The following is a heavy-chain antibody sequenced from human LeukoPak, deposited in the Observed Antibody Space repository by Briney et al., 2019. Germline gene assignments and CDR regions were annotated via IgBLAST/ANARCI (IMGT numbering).Heavy chain of an antibody. CDR3: AREGSSWYYFDY. CDR2: ISSSSSYI. CDR1: GFTFSSHS. D-gene: IGHD6-13*01. Sequence: GGSLRLSCAASGFTFSSHSMNWVRQAPGKGLEWVSSISSSSSYIYYADSVKGRFTISRDNAKNSLYLQMNSLRAEDTAVYYCAREGSSWYYFDYWGQGTLVTVSS. J-gene: IGHJ4*02. V-gene: IGHV3-21*01.